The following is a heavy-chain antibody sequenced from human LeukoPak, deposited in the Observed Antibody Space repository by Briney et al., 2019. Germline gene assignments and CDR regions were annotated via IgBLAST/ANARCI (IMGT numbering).Heavy chain of an antibody. CDR3: ARAASGSYPGYFDY. Sequence: GGSLRLSCAASGFTFSSYWMSWVRQAPGKGLEWVANISQDGSAKYSVDSVKGRFTISRDNAKNSLYLQMNSLRAEDTAVYYCARAASGSYPGYFDYWGQGTLVTVSS. CDR1: GFTFSSYW. V-gene: IGHV3-7*01. D-gene: IGHD1-26*01. J-gene: IGHJ4*02. CDR2: ISQDGSAK.